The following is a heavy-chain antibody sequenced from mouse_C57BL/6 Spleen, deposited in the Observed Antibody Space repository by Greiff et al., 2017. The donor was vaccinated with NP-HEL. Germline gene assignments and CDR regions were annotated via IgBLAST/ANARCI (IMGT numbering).Heavy chain of an antibody. CDR1: GYTFTSYW. D-gene: IGHD1-1*01. V-gene: IGHV1-61*01. J-gene: IGHJ1*03. CDR3: AREGSNYGYCDV. Sequence: VQLQQSGAELVRPGSSVKLSCKASGYTFTSYWMDWVKQRPGQGLEWIGNIYPSDSETHYNQKFKDKATLTVDKSSSTAYMQLSSLTSEDSAVYYCAREGSNYGYCDVWGTGTTVTVSS. CDR2: IYPSDSET.